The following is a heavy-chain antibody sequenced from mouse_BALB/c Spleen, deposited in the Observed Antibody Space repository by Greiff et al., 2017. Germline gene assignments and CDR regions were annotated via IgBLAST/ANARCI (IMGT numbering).Heavy chain of an antibody. V-gene: IGHV2-9*02. CDR3: ARDNATTVVAKN. D-gene: IGHD1-1*01. J-gene: IGHJ3*01. CDR1: GFSLTSYG. Sequence: VNVVESGPGLVAPSQSLSITCTVSGFSLTSYGVHWVRQPPGKGLEWLGVIWAGGSTNYNSALMSRLSISKDNSKSQVFLKMNSLQTDDTAMYYCARDNATTVVAKNWGQGTLVTVSA. CDR2: IWAGGST.